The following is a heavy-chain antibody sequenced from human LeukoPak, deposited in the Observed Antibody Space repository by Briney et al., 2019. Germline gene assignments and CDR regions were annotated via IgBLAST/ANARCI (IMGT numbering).Heavy chain of an antibody. V-gene: IGHV1-18*01. CDR2: INPNSGGT. CDR1: GGTFSSYA. J-gene: IGHJ6*03. CDR3: AGCSGGSCYSNYYYYMDV. D-gene: IGHD2-15*01. Sequence: ASVKVSCKASGGTFSSYAISWVRQAPGQGLEWMGWINPNSGGTNYAQKLQGRVTMTTDTSTSTAYMELRSLRSDDTAVYYCAGCSGGSCYSNYYYYMDVWGKGTTVTVSS.